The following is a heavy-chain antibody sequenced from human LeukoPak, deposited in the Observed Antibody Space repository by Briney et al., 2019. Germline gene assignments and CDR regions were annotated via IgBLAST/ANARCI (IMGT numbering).Heavy chain of an antibody. D-gene: IGHD2-15*01. Sequence: SETLSLTCTVSSGSINSYYWSWIRQPPGKGLEWIGYMYHTGHTMYNSSLKSRVTMSLDTSKNHFSLRLSSVTAADTAVYYCARHPFATPFDYWGPGTLVTVSS. CDR2: MYHTGHT. CDR1: SGSINSYY. V-gene: IGHV4-59*08. J-gene: IGHJ4*02. CDR3: ARHPFATPFDY.